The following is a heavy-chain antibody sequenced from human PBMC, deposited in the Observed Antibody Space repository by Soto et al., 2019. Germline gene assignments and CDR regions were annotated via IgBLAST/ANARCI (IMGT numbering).Heavy chain of an antibody. CDR1: GFTFTSSA. V-gene: IGHV1-58*02. CDR3: AADGYYYDSSGPYFDY. CDR2: IVVGSGNT. D-gene: IGHD3-22*01. Sequence: SVKVSCKASGFTFTSSAMQWVRQARGQRLEWIGWIVVGSGNTNYAQKFQERVTITRDMSTSTAYMELSSLRSEDTAVYYCAADGYYYDSSGPYFDYWGQGTLVTVSS. J-gene: IGHJ4*02.